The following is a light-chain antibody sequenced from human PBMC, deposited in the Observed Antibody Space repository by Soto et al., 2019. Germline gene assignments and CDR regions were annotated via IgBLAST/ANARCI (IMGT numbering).Light chain of an antibody. CDR2: EVS. CDR1: SSDVGGYNS. V-gene: IGLV2-14*01. J-gene: IGLJ1*01. CDR3: SSYTTSSTLLYV. Sequence: QCALTQPASVSGSPGQSITISCTGTSSDVGGYNSVSWYQQHPGKAPKLMIYEVSNRPSGVSNRFSGSKSGNTASLTISGLQAEDEADYYCSSYTTSSTLLYVFGTGTKVTVL.